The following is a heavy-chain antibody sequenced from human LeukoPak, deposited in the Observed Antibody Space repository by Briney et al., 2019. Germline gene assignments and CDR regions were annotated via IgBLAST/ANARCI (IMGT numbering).Heavy chain of an antibody. CDR2: IYYSGST. Sequence: SETLSLTCTVSSGSISTYYWSWIRQPPGKGLEWIGYIYYSGSTNYNPSLKSRVTISVDTSKNQFSLKLNSVTAADTAVYYCARVTSGIVGAIYAFDIWGQGTMVTVSS. D-gene: IGHD1-26*01. CDR3: ARVTSGIVGAIYAFDI. CDR1: SGSISTYY. V-gene: IGHV4-59*01. J-gene: IGHJ3*02.